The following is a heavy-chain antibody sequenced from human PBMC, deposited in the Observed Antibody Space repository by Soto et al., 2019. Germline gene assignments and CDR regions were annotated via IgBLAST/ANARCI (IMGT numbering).Heavy chain of an antibody. D-gene: IGHD2-21*02. J-gene: IGHJ4*02. V-gene: IGHV4-4*02. CDR2: IHHSGST. CDR3: ARVHCFRIRIALSGGMGLDY. Sequence: PSETLSLTCAVSGGSISSDNWWTWFRQTPGKGLEWIGEIHHSGSTNYNPSLKSRLTISVDKSKNQISLRLNSVNAADTAVYYCARVHCFRIRIALSGGMGLDYWGQGFLVTVSS. CDR1: GGSISSDNW.